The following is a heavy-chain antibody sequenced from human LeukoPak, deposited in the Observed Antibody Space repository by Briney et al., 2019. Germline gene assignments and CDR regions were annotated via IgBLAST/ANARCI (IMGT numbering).Heavy chain of an antibody. CDR1: AFTFSSYA. CDR3: AKDDGLDPSFDY. D-gene: IGHD3/OR15-3a*01. V-gene: IGHV3-23*01. Sequence: GSLRLSCAASAFTFSSYAMSWVRQAPGKGLEWVSAISGSGGSTYYADSVKGRFTISRDNSKNTLYLQMNSLRAEDTAVYYCAKDDGLDPSFDYWGQGTLVTVSS. J-gene: IGHJ4*02. CDR2: ISGSGGST.